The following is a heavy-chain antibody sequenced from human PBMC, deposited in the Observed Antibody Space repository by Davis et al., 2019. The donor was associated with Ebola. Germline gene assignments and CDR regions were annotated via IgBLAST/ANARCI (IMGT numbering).Heavy chain of an antibody. Sequence: GGSLRLSCSASGFIFSTYVMSWVRQAPGKGLEWVSTYGTSADTYYADSEKGRLTISRDDSKNTLYLHMNSLRVEDTAVYYCARTLTTLYWGQGTLVTVSS. D-gene: IGHD1-1*01. V-gene: IGHV3-23*01. J-gene: IGHJ4*02. CDR2: GTSADT. CDR1: GFIFSTYV. CDR3: ARTLTTLY.